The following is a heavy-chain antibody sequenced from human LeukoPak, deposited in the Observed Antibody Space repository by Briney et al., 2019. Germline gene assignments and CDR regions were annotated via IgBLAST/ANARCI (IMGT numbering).Heavy chain of an antibody. CDR1: GGTFSSYA. Sequence: ASVKLSCKASGGTFSSYAISWVRQAPGQGLEWMGRIIPILGIANYAQKFQGRVTITADKSTSTAYMELSSLRSEDTAVYYCARFSSVSSSWYRFDPWGQGTLVTVSS. V-gene: IGHV1-69*04. CDR3: ARFSSVSSSWYRFDP. D-gene: IGHD6-13*01. CDR2: IIPILGIA. J-gene: IGHJ5*02.